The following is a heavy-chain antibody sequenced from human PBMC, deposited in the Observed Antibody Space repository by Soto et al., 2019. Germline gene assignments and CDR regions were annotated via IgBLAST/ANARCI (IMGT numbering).Heavy chain of an antibody. D-gene: IGHD4-4*01. V-gene: IGHV5-51*01. J-gene: IGHJ5*02. CDR3: ARVHFTGRYGLTTSNWFDP. CDR1: GYSFTSYW. Sequence: SLKSSCKGSGYSFTSYWIGWVRQMPGKGLEWMGIIYPGDSDTRYSPSFQGQVTISADKSISTAYLQWSSLKASDTAMYYCARVHFTGRYGLTTSNWFDPWGQGTLVTVSS. CDR2: IYPGDSDT.